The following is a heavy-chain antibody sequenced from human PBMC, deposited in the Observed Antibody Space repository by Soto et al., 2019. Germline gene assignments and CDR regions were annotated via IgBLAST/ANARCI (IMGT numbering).Heavy chain of an antibody. CDR2: TSTNNDDR. J-gene: IGHJ4*02. CDR3: ARERYVASRHSQYDS. D-gene: IGHD2-15*01. Sequence: ASVKVSCKASGYRFSTYGISWVRQAPGQGLEWMGWTSTNNDDRNYAQKFQGRVTFTTDTSTSTAYMELRSLISDDTAVYFCARERYVASRHSQYDSWGQGTQVTVSS. V-gene: IGHV1-18*04. CDR1: GYRFSTYG.